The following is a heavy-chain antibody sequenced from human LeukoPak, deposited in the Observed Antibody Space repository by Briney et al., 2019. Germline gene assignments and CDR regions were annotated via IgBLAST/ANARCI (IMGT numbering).Heavy chain of an antibody. CDR1: GGPISSGGYY. Sequence: SETLSLTCTVSGGPISSGGYYWSWLRQHPGKGLEWIGYIYYSGSTYYNPSLKSRVTISVDTSKNQFSLKLSSVTAADTAVYYCARDDYDSSGSVGYWGQGTLVTVSS. J-gene: IGHJ4*02. V-gene: IGHV4-31*03. CDR3: ARDDYDSSGSVGY. CDR2: IYYSGST. D-gene: IGHD3-22*01.